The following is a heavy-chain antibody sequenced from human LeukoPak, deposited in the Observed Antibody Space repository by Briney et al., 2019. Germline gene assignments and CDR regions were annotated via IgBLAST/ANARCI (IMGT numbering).Heavy chain of an antibody. CDR3: VKDRAYDSSGYYYFDY. Sequence: PGGSLRLSCSASGFTFSSYTMHWVRQAPEKGLEYVSTISRNGDSTYYADSVKGRFTISRDNSKNTLYLQMSSLRAEDTAVYFCVKDRAYDSSGYYYFDYWGQGTLVTVSS. J-gene: IGHJ4*02. V-gene: IGHV3-64D*06. CDR2: ISRNGDST. D-gene: IGHD3-22*01. CDR1: GFTFSSYT.